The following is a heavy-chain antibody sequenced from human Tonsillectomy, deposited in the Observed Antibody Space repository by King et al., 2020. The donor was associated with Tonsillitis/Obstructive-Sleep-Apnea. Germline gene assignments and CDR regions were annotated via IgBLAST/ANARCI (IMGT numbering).Heavy chain of an antibody. CDR1: GYIFSSYW. CDR3: ARQGRELRPEGFDY. J-gene: IGHJ4*02. D-gene: IGHD1-26*01. Sequence: VQLVESGEEVKKPGESLKISCKGSGYIFSSYWIGWVRQMPGKGLEWKGIIYPGDSDTRYSPSFQGQVTISADKSISTAYLQWSSLKASDTAMYYCARQGRELRPEGFDYLGQGTLVTVSS. V-gene: IGHV5-51*01. CDR2: IYPGDSDT.